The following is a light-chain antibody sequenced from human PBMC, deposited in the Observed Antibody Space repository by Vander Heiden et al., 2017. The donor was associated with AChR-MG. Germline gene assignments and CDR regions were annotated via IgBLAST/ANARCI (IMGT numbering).Light chain of an antibody. CDR1: QRVSSAY. CDR2: GAY. V-gene: IGKV3-20*01. J-gene: IGKJ1*01. Sequence: EIVLTQSPATLSLSPGERATLSCRASQRVSSAYLAWYQQRPGQAPKLLIYGAYTRAIGIPDRFSGSGSGTDFTLTISRLEPEDFAVYYCQQYGRSLWTFGQGTKV. CDR3: QQYGRSLWT.